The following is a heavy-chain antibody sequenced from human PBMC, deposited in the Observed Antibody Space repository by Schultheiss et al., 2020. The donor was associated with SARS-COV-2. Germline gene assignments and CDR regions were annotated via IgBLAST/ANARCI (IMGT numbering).Heavy chain of an antibody. J-gene: IGHJ4*02. V-gene: IGHV4-61*08. CDR3: ARGRVTARFDY. CDR1: GFSLSTSGMC. D-gene: IGHD2-21*02. Sequence: SGPTLVKPTQTLTLTCTFSGFSLSTSGMCVSWIRQPPGKGLEWIGYIYYSGSTNYNPSLKSRVTISVDTSKNQFSLKLSSVTAADTAVYYCARGRVTARFDYWGQGTLVTVSS. CDR2: IYYSGST.